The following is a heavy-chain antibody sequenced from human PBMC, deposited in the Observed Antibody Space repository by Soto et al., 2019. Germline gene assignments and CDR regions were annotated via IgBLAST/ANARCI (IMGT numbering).Heavy chain of an antibody. D-gene: IGHD6-19*01. J-gene: IGHJ6*02. V-gene: IGHV3-30-3*01. CDR1: GFTFSSYA. Sequence: LRLSCAASGFTFSSYAMHWVRQAPGKGLEWVADISYDGSNKYYADSVKGRFTISRDNSKNTLYLQMNSLRAEDTAVYYCARALSSGWYLDYYYYYGMDVWGQGTTVTVSS. CDR2: ISYDGSNK. CDR3: ARALSSGWYLDYYYYYGMDV.